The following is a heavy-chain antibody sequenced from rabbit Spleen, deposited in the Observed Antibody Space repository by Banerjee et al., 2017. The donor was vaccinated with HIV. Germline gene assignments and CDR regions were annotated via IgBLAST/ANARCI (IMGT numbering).Heavy chain of an antibody. CDR3: AGDLASVVGWNFGL. Sequence: QEQLVESGGGLVKPAGSLTLTCKASGFSFSDRDVMCWVRQAPGKGLQWIACINAYTGKPVYATWAKGRFTISRTSSTSVTLQMTSLTAADTATYFCAGDLASVVGWNFGLWGQGTLVTVS. CDR2: INAYTGKP. V-gene: IGHV1S45*01. CDR1: GFSFSDRDV. D-gene: IGHD3-1*01. J-gene: IGHJ3*01.